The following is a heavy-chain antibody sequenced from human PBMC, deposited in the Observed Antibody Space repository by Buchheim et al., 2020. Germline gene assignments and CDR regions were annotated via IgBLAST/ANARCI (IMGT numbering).Heavy chain of an antibody. CDR2: INPSGGDT. D-gene: IGHD3-3*01. V-gene: IGHV1-46*03. CDR1: GYPFTNEY. Sequence: QVQLVQSGAEVKKPGSAVRLSCKASGYPFTNEYIHWVRQAPGQGLEWMGRINPSGGDTRYAATFQGRVTMTRDTSTSTAFIELDSLTSEDTAVYYCAKERGDFWSGYSYFYGMDVWGQVTT. CDR3: AKERGDFWSGYSYFYGMDV. J-gene: IGHJ6*02.